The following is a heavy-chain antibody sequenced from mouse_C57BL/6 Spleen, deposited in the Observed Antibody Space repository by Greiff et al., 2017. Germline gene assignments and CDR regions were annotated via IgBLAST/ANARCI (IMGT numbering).Heavy chain of an antibody. CDR2: IYPGDGDT. Sequence: VQLQQSGAELVKPGASVKISCKASGYAFSSYWMNWVKQRPGKGLEWIGQIYPGDGDTNYNGKFKGKATLTADKSSSTAYMQLSSLTSEDSAVYFCARSVGGNYGDYAMDYWGQGTSVTVSS. CDR3: ARSVGGNYGDYAMDY. V-gene: IGHV1-80*01. CDR1: GYAFSSYW. D-gene: IGHD2-1*01. J-gene: IGHJ4*01.